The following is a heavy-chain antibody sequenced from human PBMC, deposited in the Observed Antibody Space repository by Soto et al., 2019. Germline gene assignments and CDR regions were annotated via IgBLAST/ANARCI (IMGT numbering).Heavy chain of an antibody. CDR1: GYTFTSYG. CDR2: ISAYNGNT. Sequence: GASVKVSCKASGYTFTSYGISWVRQAPGQGLEWMGWISAYNGNTNYAQKLQGRVTMTTDTSTSTAYMELRSLRSDDTAVYYCARTECVGDCYSCRGPQQVDYWGQGTLVTGSS. V-gene: IGHV1-18*01. J-gene: IGHJ4*02. CDR3: ARTECVGDCYSCRGPQQVDY. D-gene: IGHD2-21*02.